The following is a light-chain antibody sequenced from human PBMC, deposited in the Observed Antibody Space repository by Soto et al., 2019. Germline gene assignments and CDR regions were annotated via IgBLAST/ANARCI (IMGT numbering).Light chain of an antibody. J-gene: IGLJ2*01. V-gene: IGLV2-14*03. CDR2: DVS. CDR1: SGDIGTYNT. CDR3: SSFPIRATLLV. Sequence: QSALTQPASVSGSPGQSITISCTGTSGDIGTYNTVSWYQHHPGKAPQLLLFDVSYRPSGVSDRFSGSKSGNTASLTISGLQAEDDAHYYCSSFPIRATLLVFGGGTKLTVL.